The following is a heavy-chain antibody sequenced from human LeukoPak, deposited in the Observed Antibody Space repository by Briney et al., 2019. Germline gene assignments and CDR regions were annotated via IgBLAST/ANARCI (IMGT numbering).Heavy chain of an antibody. V-gene: IGHV5-10-1*01. D-gene: IGHD7-27*01. Sequence: GESLRISCKGSGYIFTSYLISWVRQMPGKGLGWMGRIDPSDSYTNYSPSFQGRVTISADKSISTAYLQWSSLKASDTAMYYCARLTGLNWGSPAVVITYFDYWGQGTLVTVSS. CDR3: ARLTGLNWGSPAVVITYFDY. CDR2: IDPSDSYT. J-gene: IGHJ4*02. CDR1: GYIFTSYL.